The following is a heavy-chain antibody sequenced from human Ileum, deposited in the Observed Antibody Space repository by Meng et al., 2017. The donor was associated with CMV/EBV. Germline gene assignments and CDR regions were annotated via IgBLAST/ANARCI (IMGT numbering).Heavy chain of an antibody. D-gene: IGHD2-15*01. CDR1: GGSISRSTW. CDR2: IYHSGSI. Sequence: SETLSLTCAVSGGSISRSTWWSWFRQPPGKGLEWIGEIYHSGSINYDPSPRSRVTISIDKSRNQFSLNLNPVTAADTAVYYCATGQTDCDRTMCQWWLGRFDRWGQGALVTVSS. J-gene: IGHJ4*02. CDR3: ATGQTDCDRTMCQWWLGRFDR. V-gene: IGHV4-4*02.